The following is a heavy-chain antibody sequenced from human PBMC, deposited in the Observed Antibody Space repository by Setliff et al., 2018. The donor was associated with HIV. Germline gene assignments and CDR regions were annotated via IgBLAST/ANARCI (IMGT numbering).Heavy chain of an antibody. CDR3: ARDLGYCSGGSSYWYY. CDR1: GGSISSSSYY. Sequence: PSETLSLTCTVSGGSISSSSYYWGWIRQPPGKGLEWIGSIYYSGSTFYNPSLKSRVSISLDMSKNLFSLNLTSVTAADTAVYYCARDLGYCSGGSSYWYYWGQGTLVTVSS. V-gene: IGHV4-39*07. D-gene: IGHD2-15*01. J-gene: IGHJ4*02. CDR2: IYYSGST.